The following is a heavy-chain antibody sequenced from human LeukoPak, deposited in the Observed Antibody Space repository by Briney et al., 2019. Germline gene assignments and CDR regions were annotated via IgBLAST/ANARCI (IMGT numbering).Heavy chain of an antibody. Sequence: GSSVKVSCKASGGTLSSYAISWVRQAPGQGLEWMGGIIPIFGTANYAQKFQGRVTITADESTSTAYMELSSLRSEDTAVYYCARGQRFLEWLDYYYYYMDVWGKGTTVTVSS. D-gene: IGHD3-3*01. CDR1: GGTLSSYA. CDR3: ARGQRFLEWLDYYYYYMDV. CDR2: IIPIFGTA. V-gene: IGHV1-69*01. J-gene: IGHJ6*03.